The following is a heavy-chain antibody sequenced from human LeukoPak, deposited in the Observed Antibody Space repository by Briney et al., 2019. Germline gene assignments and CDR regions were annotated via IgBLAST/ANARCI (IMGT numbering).Heavy chain of an antibody. Sequence: HPGGSLRLSCATSGFTFTNYAMNWVRQAPGKGLEWVSAVTGPGDTTYSADSVKGRFFMSREDSKTTVYPQMNSLRAEDTAIYYCAKGAEIDLWGQGTLVTVSS. CDR2: VTGPGDTT. J-gene: IGHJ5*02. CDR1: GFTFTNYA. D-gene: IGHD3-16*01. V-gene: IGHV3-23*01. CDR3: AKGAEIDL.